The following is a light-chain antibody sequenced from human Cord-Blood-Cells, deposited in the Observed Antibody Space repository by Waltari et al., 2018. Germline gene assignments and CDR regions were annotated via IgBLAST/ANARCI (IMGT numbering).Light chain of an antibody. Sequence: QSALTQPASVSGSPGQSITISCTGTSSDFGSYNLVSWYQQHPGKAPKLMIYEGSKRPSGVANRFACSKSGNTASLTISGLQAEDEADYYCCSYAGSSTFEVFGGGTKLTVL. J-gene: IGLJ2*01. CDR1: SSDFGSYNL. V-gene: IGLV2-23*03. CDR2: EGS. CDR3: CSYAGSSTFEV.